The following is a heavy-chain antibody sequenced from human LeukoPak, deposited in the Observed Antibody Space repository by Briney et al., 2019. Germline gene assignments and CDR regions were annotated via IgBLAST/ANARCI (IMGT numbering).Heavy chain of an antibody. Sequence: GGSLRLSCAASGFTFSDYYMSWIRQAPGKGLEWVSYISSSGSTIYYADSVKGRFTISRDNAKNSLYLQMNSLRAEDTAVYYWARDSVGGVDLLGAFDSGGQGTMVTVSS. J-gene: IGHJ3*02. CDR1: GFTFSDYY. V-gene: IGHV3-11*04. D-gene: IGHD1-26*01. CDR3: ARDSVGGVDLLGAFDS. CDR2: ISSSGSTI.